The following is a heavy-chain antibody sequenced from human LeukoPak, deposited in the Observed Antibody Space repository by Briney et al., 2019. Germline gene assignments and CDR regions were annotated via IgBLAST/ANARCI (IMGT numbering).Heavy chain of an antibody. J-gene: IGHJ4*02. D-gene: IGHD1-26*01. CDR3: ATADWECFYFDS. CDR2: TSYSEGT. Sequence: PSETLSLTCTVSGGSVSRGGYYWNWIRQHPGKGLEWIGFTSYSEGTYYNPSLMSRITISVDRSQNQFSLKMRDVTAADTAVYLCATADWECFYFDSWGQGALVAVSS. CDR1: GGSVSRGGYY. V-gene: IGHV4-31*03.